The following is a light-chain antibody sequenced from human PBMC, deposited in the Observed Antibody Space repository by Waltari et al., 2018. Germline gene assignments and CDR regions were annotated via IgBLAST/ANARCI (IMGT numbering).Light chain of an antibody. V-gene: IGLV2-11*01. J-gene: IGLJ3*02. Sequence: QSALTQPRSVSGSPGQSVTISCTGISSDVGDYNFVSWYQQHPGKAPKLMIHDVSKRPSGVPDRFSGSKSGNTASLTISGLQAEDEAEYYCCLYVGSHTNWVFGGGTKLTVL. CDR2: DVS. CDR3: CLYVGSHTNWV. CDR1: SSDVGDYNF.